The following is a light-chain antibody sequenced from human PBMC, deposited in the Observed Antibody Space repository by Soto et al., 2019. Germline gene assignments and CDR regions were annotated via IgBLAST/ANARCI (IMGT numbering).Light chain of an antibody. CDR2: DNT. V-gene: IGLV1-51*01. J-gene: IGLJ1*01. Sequence: QSVLTQPPSVSAAPGQTVTISCSGSSSNIGNNYVSWYQQLPGTAPKLLIYDNTKRPSGIPDRFSGSKSGTSATLGITGLQTGDEAVYYCGAWDSSLSTYVFGTGTKVTVL. CDR3: GAWDSSLSTYV. CDR1: SSNIGNNY.